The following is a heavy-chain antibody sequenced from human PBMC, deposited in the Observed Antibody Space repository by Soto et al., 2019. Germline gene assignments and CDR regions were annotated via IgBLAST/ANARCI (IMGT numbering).Heavy chain of an antibody. V-gene: IGHV6-1*01. D-gene: IGHD1-26*01. CDR3: ARGEKCSGRIFDY. Sequence: SQTRALTCAITGDSVSSNSAGWSWVRQSPSRGLEWLGRTYYRAKWYYEYAVSVRARITINPDTSKNPYSMQLNTVTRAYTAGYVCARGEKCSGRIFDYWGQGTLVTV. J-gene: IGHJ4*01. CDR2: TYYRAKWYY. CDR1: GDSVSSNSAG.